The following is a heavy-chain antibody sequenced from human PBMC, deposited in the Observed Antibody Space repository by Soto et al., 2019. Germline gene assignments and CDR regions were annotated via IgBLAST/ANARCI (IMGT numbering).Heavy chain of an antibody. CDR1: GGSISSGGYY. CDR2: IYYSGST. Sequence: SETLSLTCTVSGGSISSGGYYWSWIRQHPGKGLEWIGYIYYSGSTYYNPSLKSRVTISVDTSKNRFSLKLSSVTAADTAVYYCARDLSRAGTYYYYGMDVWGQGTTVTVSS. V-gene: IGHV4-31*03. J-gene: IGHJ6*02. D-gene: IGHD6-13*01. CDR3: ARDLSRAGTYYYYGMDV.